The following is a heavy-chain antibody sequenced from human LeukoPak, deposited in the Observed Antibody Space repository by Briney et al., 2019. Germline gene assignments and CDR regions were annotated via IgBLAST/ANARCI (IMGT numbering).Heavy chain of an antibody. D-gene: IGHD6-25*01. V-gene: IGHV4-30-2*01. CDR1: GGSISSGGYS. CDR3: ARHRVPRGGSGWFDP. Sequence: SQTLSLTCAVSGGSISSGGYSWSWIRQPPGKGLEWIGYIYHSGSTYYNPSLKSRVTISVDRSKNQFSLKLSSVTAADTAVYYCARHRVPRGGSGWFDPWGQGTLVTVSS. CDR2: IYHSGST. J-gene: IGHJ5*02.